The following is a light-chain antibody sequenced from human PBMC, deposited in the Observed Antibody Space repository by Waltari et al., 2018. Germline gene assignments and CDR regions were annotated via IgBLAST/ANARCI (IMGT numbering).Light chain of an antibody. V-gene: IGLV2-23*02. CDR2: EVN. CDR1: SRDVGRYNL. Sequence: QSALTQPASVSGSPGQSIPISCTGTSRDVGRYNLFSWYQQYPGKAPKLMIYEVNMRPSGVSNRFSGSKSGNTASLTISGLQAEDEADYYCCSYAGSSTLFGGGTKLTVL. CDR3: CSYAGSSTL. J-gene: IGLJ3*02.